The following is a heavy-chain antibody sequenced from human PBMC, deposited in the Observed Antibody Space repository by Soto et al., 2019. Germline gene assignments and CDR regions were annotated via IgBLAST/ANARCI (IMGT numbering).Heavy chain of an antibody. CDR3: ARRYSSAFDI. V-gene: IGHV4-39*01. D-gene: IGHD6-13*01. CDR1: GGSISSSTYY. CDR2: FFIGGNT. J-gene: IGHJ3*02. Sequence: SETLSLTCTVSGGSISSSTYYWGWMRQPPGKGLEWIASFFIGGNTYYNPSLKSRVTISVDTSKNQFSLKLSSVTAADTAVYYCARRYSSAFDIWGQGTMVTVSS.